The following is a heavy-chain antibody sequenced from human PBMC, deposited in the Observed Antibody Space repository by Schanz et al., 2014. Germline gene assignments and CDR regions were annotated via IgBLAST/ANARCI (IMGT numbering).Heavy chain of an antibody. CDR3: TRDRGYSYGYGLRGAFDI. Sequence: VQLVESGGDLVKPGGSLRLSCEASGFTFSTYWMHWVRQAPGKGLEWVAVMWNDGIKTHYADSGKGRFTISRHNSKNTLYLQMNSLRTEDTAVYYCTRDRGYSYGYGLRGAFDIWGQGTMVTVSS. V-gene: IGHV3-30*14. CDR1: GFTFSTYW. J-gene: IGHJ3*02. CDR2: MWNDGIKT. D-gene: IGHD5-18*01.